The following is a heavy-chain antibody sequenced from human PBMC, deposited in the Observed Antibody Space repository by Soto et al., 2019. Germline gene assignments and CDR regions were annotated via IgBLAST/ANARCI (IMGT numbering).Heavy chain of an antibody. CDR2: IYTSGST. J-gene: IGHJ5*02. CDR3: ARDHSYGYKVWFDP. D-gene: IGHD5-18*01. V-gene: IGHV4-4*07. Sequence: SETLSLTCTVSGGSISSYYWSWIRQPAGKGLEWIGRIYTSGSTNYNPSLKSRVTMSVDTSKNQFSLKLSSVSAADTAVYYCARDHSYGYKVWFDPWGQGTLVTVSS. CDR1: GGSISSYY.